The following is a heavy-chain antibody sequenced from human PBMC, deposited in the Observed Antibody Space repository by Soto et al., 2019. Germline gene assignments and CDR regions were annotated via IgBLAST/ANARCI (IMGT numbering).Heavy chain of an antibody. CDR3: AAEMTFWKLAVV. CDR1: GDTDTNYV. Sequence: QVQLVQSGAEVKKPWSSVKVSCKASGDTDTNYVISWVRQAAGQGRERMGGIFPKFGTTYSAQKLQDRLTITADESTSTVYMPLSSLRLDDTAVYYCAAEMTFWKLAVVWGQWTTFTVSS. V-gene: IGHV1-69*01. J-gene: IGHJ6*02. D-gene: IGHD3-3*01. CDR2: IFPKFGTT.